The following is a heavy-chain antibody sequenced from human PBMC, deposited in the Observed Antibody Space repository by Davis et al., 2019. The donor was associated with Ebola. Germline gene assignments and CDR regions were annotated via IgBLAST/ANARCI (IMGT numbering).Heavy chain of an antibody. V-gene: IGHV1-69*04. CDR3: ARGIRTSYYYYGMDV. D-gene: IGHD1-7*01. CDR2: IIPILGIA. J-gene: IGHJ6*02. CDR1: GGTFSSYA. Sequence: SVKVSCKASGGTFSSYAISWVRQAPGQGLEWMGRIIPILGIANYAQKFQGRVTITADKSTSTAYMELSSLRSEDTAVYYCARGIRTSYYYYGMDVWGQGTTVTVSS.